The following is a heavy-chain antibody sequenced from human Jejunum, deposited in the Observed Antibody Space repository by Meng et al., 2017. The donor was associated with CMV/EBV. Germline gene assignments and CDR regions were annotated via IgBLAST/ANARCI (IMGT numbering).Heavy chain of an antibody. D-gene: IGHD5-12*01. CDR2: IKEDGSTK. J-gene: IGHJ4*02. Sequence: RSCVASGFTFTRHWMIWVRQPPGKGLEWVANIKEDGSTKLYVDSVKGRFTISRDNSKNSLFLQMNSLRVEDTAVYYCARGPDIGAFWGQGTLVTVSS. CDR1: GFTFTRHW. V-gene: IGHV3-7*01. CDR3: ARGPDIGAF.